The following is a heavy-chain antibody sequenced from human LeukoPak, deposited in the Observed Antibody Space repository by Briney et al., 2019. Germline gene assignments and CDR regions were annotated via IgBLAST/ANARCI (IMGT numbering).Heavy chain of an antibody. J-gene: IGHJ5*02. Sequence: GASVKVSSKASGYTFTSYAMNWVRQAPGHGREWMGWINTNTGYPTYARGFTGRFVFSLDTSVSTAYLQISSLNAEDNAVYYCARDRRTYSSGWYPWFDPWGQGTLVTVSS. CDR2: INTNTGYP. CDR1: GYTFTSYA. D-gene: IGHD6-19*01. CDR3: ARDRRTYSSGWYPWFDP. V-gene: IGHV7-4-1*02.